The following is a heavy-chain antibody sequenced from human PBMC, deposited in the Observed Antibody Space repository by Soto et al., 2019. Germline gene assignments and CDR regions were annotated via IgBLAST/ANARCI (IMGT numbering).Heavy chain of an antibody. V-gene: IGHV2-5*02. CDR2: IYWDDDK. J-gene: IGHJ4*02. CDR3: AHLTTGGFYFDY. CDR1: VFSLRNSGVG. D-gene: IGHD4-17*01. Sequence: QITLKESGPTLVKPTQTLTLTCTFSVFSLRNSGVGVGWIRQPPGKALEWLALIYWDDDKRYRPSLKSRLTIPKDTSKNQVVLTMTNMDPVDTATYYCAHLTTGGFYFDYWGQGTLVTVSS.